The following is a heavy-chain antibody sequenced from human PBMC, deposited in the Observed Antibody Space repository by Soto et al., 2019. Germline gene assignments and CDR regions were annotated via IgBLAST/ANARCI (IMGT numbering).Heavy chain of an antibody. D-gene: IGHD3-10*01. CDR1: GYIFTSYA. V-gene: IGHV1-3*01. CDR2: INAGNGNT. CDR3: ARSGHGSGSYPWRY. Sequence: ASVKVSCKASGYIFTSYAMHWVRQAPGQRLEWMGWINAGNGNTKYSQKLQGRATITRDTSASTAYMELSSLRSEDTAVYYCARSGHGSGSYPWRYWGQGTLVTVSS. J-gene: IGHJ4*02.